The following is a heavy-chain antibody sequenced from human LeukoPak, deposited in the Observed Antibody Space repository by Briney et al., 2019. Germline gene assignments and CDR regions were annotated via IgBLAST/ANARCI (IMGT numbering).Heavy chain of an antibody. CDR2: IIPIFGTA. Sequence: GASVKVSCKASGGTFSNYAINWVRQAPGQGLEWMGGIIPIFGTANYAQKFQGRVTITADESTGTAYMELSSLRSEDTAVYYCARDSVRPGWYSSSWYSGYGMDVWGQGTTVTVSS. V-gene: IGHV1-69*13. J-gene: IGHJ6*02. D-gene: IGHD6-13*01. CDR3: ARDSVRPGWYSSSWYSGYGMDV. CDR1: GGTFSNYA.